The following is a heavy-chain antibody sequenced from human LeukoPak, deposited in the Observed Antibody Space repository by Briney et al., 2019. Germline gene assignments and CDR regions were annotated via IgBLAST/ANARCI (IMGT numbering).Heavy chain of an antibody. D-gene: IGHD3-3*01. CDR1: GGSISSSSYC. CDR3: ARDFFPPPWSTGPYYYYYMDV. Sequence: SETLSLTCTVSGGSISSSSYCWGWIRQPPGKGLEWNGSIYYSGSTYYNPSLKSRVTISVDTSKNQFSLKLSSVTAADTAVYYCARDFFPPPWSTGPYYYYYMDVWGKGTTVTVSS. CDR2: IYYSGST. J-gene: IGHJ6*03. V-gene: IGHV4-39*02.